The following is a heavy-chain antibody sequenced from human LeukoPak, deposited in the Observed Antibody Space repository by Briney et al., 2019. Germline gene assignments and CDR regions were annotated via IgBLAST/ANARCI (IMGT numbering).Heavy chain of an antibody. Sequence: SETLSLARTCSLCSIRQYLWHWIRPPPAKGLEWIGYIYYSGATNYNPSLKSRVTILVDTSKNQFSLKLTSVTSADTALYYCARGRGYADFWGQGALVTVSS. CDR3: ARGRGYADF. J-gene: IGHJ4*02. CDR1: LCSIRQYL. CDR2: IYYSGAT. V-gene: IGHV4-59*01. D-gene: IGHD6-25*01.